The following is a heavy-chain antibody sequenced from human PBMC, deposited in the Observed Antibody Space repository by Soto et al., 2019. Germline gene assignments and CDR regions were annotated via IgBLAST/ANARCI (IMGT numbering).Heavy chain of an antibody. V-gene: IGHV4-31*03. D-gene: IGHD6-6*01. CDR3: ARGDSTSTPYWYFDV. J-gene: IGHJ2*01. CDR1: GDAISSGGYH. CDR2: TDYTGST. Sequence: SETLSLPCTVCGDAISSGGYHRTWTRQHPGKGLEWSGYTDYTGSTYYNPSLNSRVTRSEDSSKKQFSLKLGSVTVADTAVYYCARGDSTSTPYWYFDVWGRGTLVTVSS.